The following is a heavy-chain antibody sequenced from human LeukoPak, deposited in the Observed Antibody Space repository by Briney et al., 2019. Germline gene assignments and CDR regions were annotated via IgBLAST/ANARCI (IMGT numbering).Heavy chain of an antibody. V-gene: IGHV3-30*01. D-gene: IGHD1-26*01. CDR3: ARAPIVGATPFDY. J-gene: IGHJ4*02. CDR1: GFTFSSYA. Sequence: GRSLRVSCAASGFTFSSYAMHWVRQARGKGLEWVAVISYDGSNKYYADSVKGRFTISRDNSKNTLYLQMNSLRAEDTAVYYCARAPIVGATPFDYWGQGTLVTVSS. CDR2: ISYDGSNK.